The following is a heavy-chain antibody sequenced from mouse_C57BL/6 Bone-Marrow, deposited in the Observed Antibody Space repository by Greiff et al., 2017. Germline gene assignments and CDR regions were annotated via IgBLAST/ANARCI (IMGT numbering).Heavy chain of an antibody. D-gene: IGHD1-1*01. Sequence: QVQLQQPGAELVKPGASVKLSCKASGYTFTSYWLHWVKQRPGQGLEWIGMIHPNSGSTNYNEKFKSKATLTVDKSSSTAYMQLSSLTSEDSAVYYGARTRYSSYHYYARDYGGQGTSVTVSS. CDR3: ARTRYSSYHYYARDY. CDR2: IHPNSGST. J-gene: IGHJ4*01. V-gene: IGHV1-64*01. CDR1: GYTFTSYW.